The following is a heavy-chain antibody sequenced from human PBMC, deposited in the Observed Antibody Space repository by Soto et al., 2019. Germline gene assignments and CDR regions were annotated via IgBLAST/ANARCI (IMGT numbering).Heavy chain of an antibody. J-gene: IGHJ4*02. CDR1: GFTFSGSA. D-gene: IGHD2-8*01. Sequence: EVQLVESGGGLVQPGGSLKLSCAASGFTFSGSAMHWVRQASGKGLEWVGRIRSKANSYATAYAASVKGRFTISRDDSKTKAYPQMNSLKTEATAVYYRNSLPPHGALFDYWGQGTLVTVSS. CDR2: IRSKANSYAT. CDR3: NSLPPHGALFDY. V-gene: IGHV3-73*02.